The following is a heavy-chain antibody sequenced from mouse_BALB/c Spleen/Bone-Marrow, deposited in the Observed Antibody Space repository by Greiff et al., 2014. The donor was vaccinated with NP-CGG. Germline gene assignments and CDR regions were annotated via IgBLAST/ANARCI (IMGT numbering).Heavy chain of an antibody. Sequence: EVQLQQSGADLVKPGASVKLSCTASGFNIQDTYLHWVKQRPEQGLEWIGRIDPANTYTQYDPKFQDKATISADTSSNTAYLQLNSLTSDDTAVYYCIRGGGDSYTWFAYWGHGTLVTVSA. CDR2: IDPANTYT. J-gene: IGHJ3*01. CDR1: GFNIQDTY. V-gene: IGHV14-3*02. CDR3: IRGGGDSYTWFAY.